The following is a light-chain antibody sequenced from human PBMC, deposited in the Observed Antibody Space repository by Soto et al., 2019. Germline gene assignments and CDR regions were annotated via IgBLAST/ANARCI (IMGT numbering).Light chain of an antibody. CDR3: QKYGSAPSLT. V-gene: IGKV1-27*01. CDR2: AAS. CDR1: QGISNY. Sequence: DIQMTQSPSSLSASVGDRVTITCRASQGISNYLAWYQQKPGKVPKLLIYAASTLHSGVPSRFSGSGSGTDFTLTISSLQPEDVATYFCQKYGSAPSLTFGGGTKVEIE. J-gene: IGKJ4*01.